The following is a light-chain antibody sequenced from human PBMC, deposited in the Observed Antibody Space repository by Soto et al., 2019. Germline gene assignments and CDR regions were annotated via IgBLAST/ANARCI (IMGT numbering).Light chain of an antibody. J-gene: IGLJ2*01. CDR3: QTWGTGIRV. Sequence: QPVLTQSPSASASLGASVKLTCTLSSGHSSYAIAWHQQQPEKGPRYLMKLNSDGSHNKGDGIPDRFSGSSSGAERYLTISNLQSEDEADYYCQTWGTGIRVFGGGTKLTVL. CDR1: SGHSSYA. CDR2: LNSDGSH. V-gene: IGLV4-69*01.